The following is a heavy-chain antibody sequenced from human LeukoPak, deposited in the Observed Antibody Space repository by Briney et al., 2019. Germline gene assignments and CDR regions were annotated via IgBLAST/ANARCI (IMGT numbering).Heavy chain of an antibody. CDR2: IYYSGST. V-gene: IGHV4-34*01. CDR3: ATSLY. CDR1: GGSCSDYY. Sequence: SETLSLTCAVYGGSCSDYYCTWIRQPPGKGLEWIGSIYYSGSTYYNPSLKSRVTISVDTSKNQFSLKLSSVTAADTAVYYCATSLYWGQGTLVTVSS. J-gene: IGHJ4*02.